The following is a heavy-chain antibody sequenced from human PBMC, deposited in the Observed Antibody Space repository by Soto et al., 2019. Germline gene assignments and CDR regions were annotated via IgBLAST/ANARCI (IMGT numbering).Heavy chain of an antibody. V-gene: IGHV4-39*01. CDR3: ARSYPGYSSSWYGEGSYYFDY. CDR2: MYYSGNT. CDR1: GGSINNSNYS. J-gene: IGHJ4*02. Sequence: NPSETLSLTCTVSGGSINNSNYSWGWIRQPPGKGLEWIGTMYYSGNTYYNPSLKSRVAISLDTSKNQFSLRLNSVTAADTAVYYCARSYPGYSSSWYGEGSYYFDYWGQGTLVTVSS. D-gene: IGHD6-13*01.